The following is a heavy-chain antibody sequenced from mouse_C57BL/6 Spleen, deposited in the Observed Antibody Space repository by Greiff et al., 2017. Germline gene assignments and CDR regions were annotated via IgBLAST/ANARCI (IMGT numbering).Heavy chain of an antibody. CDR3: AIDSSGPYAMDY. Sequence: VQLQQSGPELVKPGASVKISCKASGYAFSSSWMNWVKQRPGKGLEWIGRIYPGDGDTNYNGKFKGKATLTADKSSSTAYMQLSSLTSEDSAVYFCAIDSSGPYAMDYWGQGTSVTVSS. J-gene: IGHJ4*01. CDR1: GYAFSSSW. D-gene: IGHD3-2*02. CDR2: IYPGDGDT. V-gene: IGHV1-82*01.